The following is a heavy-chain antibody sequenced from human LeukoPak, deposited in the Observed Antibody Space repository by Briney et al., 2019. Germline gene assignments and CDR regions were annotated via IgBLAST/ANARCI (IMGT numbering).Heavy chain of an antibody. Sequence: SETLSLTCAVYGGSFSGYYWSWIRQPPGKGREWMGEINHSGSTNHNTSLQSRVTISVDTSKNQYSLKLSSVTAADTAVYYCARVSLTGYYRAAYYFDYWGQGTLVTVSS. CDR2: INHSGST. V-gene: IGHV4-34*01. CDR1: GGSFSGYY. CDR3: ARVSLTGYYRAAYYFDY. J-gene: IGHJ4*02. D-gene: IGHD3-9*01.